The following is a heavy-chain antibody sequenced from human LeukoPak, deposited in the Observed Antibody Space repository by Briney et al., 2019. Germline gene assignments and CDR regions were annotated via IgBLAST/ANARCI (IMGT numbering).Heavy chain of an antibody. CDR1: GGTFSSYA. CDR3: ARGGDGYNVFDY. V-gene: IGHV1-69*13. Sequence: GASVKVSCKASGGTFSSYAISWVRQAPGQGLEWMGGIIPIFGTANYAQKFQGRVTITADESTSTAYMELSSLRSEDTAVYYCARGGDGYNVFDYWGQGTLVTVSS. J-gene: IGHJ4*02. CDR2: IIPIFGTA. D-gene: IGHD5-24*01.